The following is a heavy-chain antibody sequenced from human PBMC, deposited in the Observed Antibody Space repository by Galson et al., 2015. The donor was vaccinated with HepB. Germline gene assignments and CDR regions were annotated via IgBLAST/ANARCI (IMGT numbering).Heavy chain of an antibody. D-gene: IGHD3-22*01. J-gene: IGHJ4*02. CDR2: TYYRSQWYN. Sequence: CAISGDSVSRKSTAWNLIRQSPSRGLEWLGRTYYRSQWYNDYAVSVKSRIRVNSDTSKNQFSLHLNSVTPDDTAIYYCARQDYCYDSNCQGGGFDYWGQGTLVTVSS. CDR3: ARQDYCYDSNCQGGGFDY. CDR1: GDSVSRKSTA. V-gene: IGHV6-1*01.